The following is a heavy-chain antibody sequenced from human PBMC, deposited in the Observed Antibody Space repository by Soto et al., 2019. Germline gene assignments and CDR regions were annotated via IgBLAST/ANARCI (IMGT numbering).Heavy chain of an antibody. CDR1: GFTFSSNA. J-gene: IGHJ4*02. D-gene: IGHD1-1*01. CDR2: ISGSGGST. Sequence: EVQLLASGGGLVQPGGSLRLSCAASGFTFSSNAMTWVRQAPGKGLEWVSSISGSGGSTYYADSAKGRVTISRDNSKNTLYLQMNSLRAEDTAVYYCAKGWKTGGFDYWGQGILVTVSS. CDR3: AKGWKTGGFDY. V-gene: IGHV3-23*01.